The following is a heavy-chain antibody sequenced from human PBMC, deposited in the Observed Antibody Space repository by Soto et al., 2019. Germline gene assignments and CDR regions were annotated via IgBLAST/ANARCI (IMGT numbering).Heavy chain of an antibody. V-gene: IGHV3-23*01. J-gene: IGHJ4*02. CDR2: ISGSGGST. D-gene: IGHD5-18*01. CDR1: GFTFISYA. CDR3: AKGHGYGFDY. Sequence: GGSLRLSCAFAGFTFISYAMNWVRQAPGKGLEWVSGISGSGGSTYHADSVKGRLTISRDNSKNTLYLQMNSLRAEDTAVYYCAKGHGYGFDYWGQGTLVTVSS.